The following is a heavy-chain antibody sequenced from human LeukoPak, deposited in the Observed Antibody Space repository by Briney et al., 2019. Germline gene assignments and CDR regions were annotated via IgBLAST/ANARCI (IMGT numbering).Heavy chain of an antibody. V-gene: IGHV3-48*02. CDR2: ISSRSGTI. J-gene: IGHJ3*02. Sequence: GGSLRLSCAASGFTFSTYSMNWVRQAPGKGLEWVSYISSRSGTIHYADSVKGRFTISRDNAKNSMYLQMNSLRDEDTAMYYCARDYDTTGRAFDIWGQGTMVTVSS. D-gene: IGHD3-22*01. CDR1: GFTFSTYS. CDR3: ARDYDTTGRAFDI.